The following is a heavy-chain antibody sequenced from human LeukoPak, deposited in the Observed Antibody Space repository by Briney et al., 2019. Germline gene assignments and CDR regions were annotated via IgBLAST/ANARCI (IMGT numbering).Heavy chain of an antibody. J-gene: IGHJ4*02. Sequence: PGGSLRLSCAASGFTFDDYTMHWVRQAPGKGLEWVSLISWDGGSTYYADSVKGRFTISRDNSKNSLYLQMNSLRTEDTALYYCAKGAENWNDVGYFDYWGQGTLVTVSS. CDR2: ISWDGGST. V-gene: IGHV3-43*01. CDR3: AKGAENWNDVGYFDY. CDR1: GFTFDDYT. D-gene: IGHD1-1*01.